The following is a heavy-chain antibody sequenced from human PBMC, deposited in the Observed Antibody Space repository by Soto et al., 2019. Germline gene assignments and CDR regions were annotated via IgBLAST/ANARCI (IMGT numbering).Heavy chain of an antibody. CDR1: GGTFSSYA. Sequence: SVKVSGKASGGTFSSYAISWVRQGPGQGLEWMGGIIPIFGTANYAQKFQGRVTITADESTSTAYMELSSLRSEDTAVYYCARKYYDFWSGYYPTYYYYGMDVWGQGTTVTVSS. J-gene: IGHJ6*02. CDR3: ARKYYDFWSGYYPTYYYYGMDV. D-gene: IGHD3-3*01. CDR2: IIPIFGTA. V-gene: IGHV1-69*13.